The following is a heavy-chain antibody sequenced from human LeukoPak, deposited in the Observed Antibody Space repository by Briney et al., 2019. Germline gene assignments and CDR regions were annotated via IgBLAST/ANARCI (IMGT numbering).Heavy chain of an antibody. D-gene: IGHD2-2*01. CDR3: ARDRVVPAAVRGYYYGMDV. CDR2: ISSSSRYI. J-gene: IGHJ6*02. V-gene: IGHV3-21*01. CDR1: GFTFSSYS. Sequence: GGSLRLSCAASGFTFSSYSMNWVRQAPGKGLEWVSSISSSSRYIYYADSVKGRFTISRDNAKNSLYLQMNSLRAEDTAVYYCARDRVVPAAVRGYYYGMDVWGQGTTVTVSS.